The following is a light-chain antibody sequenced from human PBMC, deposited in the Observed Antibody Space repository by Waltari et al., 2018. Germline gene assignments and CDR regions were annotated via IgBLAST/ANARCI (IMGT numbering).Light chain of an antibody. CDR1: SSNIGTNF. Sequence: QSVLTQPPSVSAAPGQKVTISCSGSSSNIGTNFVSWYQQLPGTAPKLLIYESKKRPSTMPDRCAGSKSGTSATLGITGLQTGDEADYYCGTWDNSLDAKLFGGGTRLTVL. V-gene: IGLV1-51*02. CDR2: ESK. J-gene: IGLJ2*01. CDR3: GTWDNSLDAKL.